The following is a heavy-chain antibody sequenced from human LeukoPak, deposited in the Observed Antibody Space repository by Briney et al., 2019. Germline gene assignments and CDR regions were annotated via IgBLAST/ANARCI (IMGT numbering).Heavy chain of an antibody. CDR2: IYYSGST. Sequence: SETLSLTCTVSGGSISSYYWSRIRQPPGKGLEWIGYIYYSGSTNYNPSLKSRVTISVDTSKNQFSLKLSSVTAADTAVYYCARVRKGYFDWLLFDYWGQGTLVTVSS. CDR1: GGSISSYY. V-gene: IGHV4-59*01. D-gene: IGHD3-9*01. J-gene: IGHJ4*02. CDR3: ARVRKGYFDWLLFDY.